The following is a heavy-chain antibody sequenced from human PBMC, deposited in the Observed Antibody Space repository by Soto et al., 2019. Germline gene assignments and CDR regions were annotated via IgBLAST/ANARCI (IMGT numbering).Heavy chain of an antibody. CDR3: TRRVESGDYSNYYGMDV. CDR2: IRSKANSYAT. J-gene: IGHJ6*02. V-gene: IGHV3-73*01. Sequence: PGGSLRLSCAASGFTFSGSAMHWVRQASGKGLEWVGRIRSKANSYATAYAASVKGRFTISRDDSKNTAYLQMNSLKTEDTAVYYCTRRVESGDYSNYYGMDVWGQGTTVTVSS. D-gene: IGHD4-17*01. CDR1: GFTFSGSA.